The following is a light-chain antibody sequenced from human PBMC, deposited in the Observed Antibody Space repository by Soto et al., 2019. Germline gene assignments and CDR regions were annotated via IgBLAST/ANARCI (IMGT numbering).Light chain of an antibody. J-gene: IGKJ2*01. CDR2: GAS. CDR1: QSVVDNY. Sequence: EVVLTQPPGTLSLSPGERATLSCRASQSVVDNYLAWYQQKPGQAPRLLIYGASSRATGIPDRFSGSGSGTDFSLTISRLEPEDFAVYYCQQHGVSPRFTFGQGTKLEI. CDR3: QQHGVSPRFT. V-gene: IGKV3-20*01.